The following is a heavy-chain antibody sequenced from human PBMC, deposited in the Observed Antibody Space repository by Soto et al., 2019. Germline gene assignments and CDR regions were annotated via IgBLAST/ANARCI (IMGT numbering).Heavy chain of an antibody. CDR1: GFTFSNSW. Sequence: EVQLVESGGGLVQPGGSLRLSCAVSGFTFSNSWLSWVRQAPGKGLEWVANINQDGSDKYYVDSVKGRFTISRDNAKNSLYRQMNSLRAEDTVIYYCARVSPVMSPGYWGQITLVTVSS. J-gene: IGHJ4*02. D-gene: IGHD3-16*01. V-gene: IGHV3-7*05. CDR3: ARVSPVMSPGY. CDR2: INQDGSDK.